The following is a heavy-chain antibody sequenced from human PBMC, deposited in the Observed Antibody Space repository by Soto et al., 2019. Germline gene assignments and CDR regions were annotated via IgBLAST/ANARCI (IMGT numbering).Heavy chain of an antibody. Sequence: GGSLRLSCAASGFTFSDYAMHRVRHVPGQGLEWVAVISFDGNIKYDADSVKGRFTISRDNSKNTLFLQMDSLKGEDTAVYSCARAPRRYCTSLSCLGLYGLDVWGQGTAVTVSS. CDR1: GFTFSDYA. CDR2: ISFDGNIK. CDR3: ARAPRRYCTSLSCLGLYGLDV. V-gene: IGHV3-30-3*01. D-gene: IGHD2-8*01. J-gene: IGHJ6*02.